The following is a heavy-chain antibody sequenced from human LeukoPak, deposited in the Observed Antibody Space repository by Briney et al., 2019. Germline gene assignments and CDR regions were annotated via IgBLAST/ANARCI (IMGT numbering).Heavy chain of an antibody. CDR1: GYSISSGYY. D-gene: IGHD2-2*02. CDR3: ARTDIVVVPAAITY. CDR2: IYHSGST. J-gene: IGHJ4*02. Sequence: PSETLSLTCAVSGYSISSGYYWGWIRQPPGKGLEWIGSIYHSGSTYYNPSLKSRVTISVDTSKNQFSLKLSSVTAADTAVYYCARTDIVVVPAAITYWGQGTLVTVSS. V-gene: IGHV4-38-2*01.